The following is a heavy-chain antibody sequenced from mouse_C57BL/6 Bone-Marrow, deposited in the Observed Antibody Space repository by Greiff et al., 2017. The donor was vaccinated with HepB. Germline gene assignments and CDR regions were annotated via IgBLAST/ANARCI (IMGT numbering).Heavy chain of an antibody. CDR1: GYTLTSYW. Sequence: QVQLQQSGAELMKPGASVKISCKATGYTLTSYWMEWVKQRPGHGIEWIGAILPGSDSKYNDKFKGKATLTDDTTYNTAYMQLSSLTSEDSAVYNCARYWYYAMDYWGQGTSVTVSS. J-gene: IGHJ4*01. CDR3: ARYWYYAMDY. D-gene: IGHD4-1*01. V-gene: IGHV1-9*01. CDR2: ILPGSDS.